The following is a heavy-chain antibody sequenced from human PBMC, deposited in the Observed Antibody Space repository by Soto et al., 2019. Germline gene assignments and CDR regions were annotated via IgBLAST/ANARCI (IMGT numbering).Heavy chain of an antibody. D-gene: IGHD6-19*01. J-gene: IGHJ4*02. V-gene: IGHV3-23*01. CDR1: GFTFRDYA. CDR2: ISGSGNEA. CDR3: GKERRGSGWSVCNF. Sequence: PGGSLRLSCAASGFTFRDYAMSWVRQAPGKGLEWVADISGSGNEARHADSVGGRFTISRDNSRDTLFLQMNSLTVDDTAVYYCGKERRGSGWSVCNFWGQGTLVTVSS.